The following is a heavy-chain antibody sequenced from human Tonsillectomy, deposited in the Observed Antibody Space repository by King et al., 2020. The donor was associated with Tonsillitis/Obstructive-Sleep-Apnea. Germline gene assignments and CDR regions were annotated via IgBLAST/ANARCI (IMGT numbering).Heavy chain of an antibody. CDR2: INPNSGGT. CDR1: GYTFTGYY. CDR3: ARDMGVTAVTSSDACDI. D-gene: IGHD4-17*01. V-gene: IGHV1-2*02. Sequence: QLVQSGAEVKKPGASVKVSCKASGYTFTGYYLHWVRQAPGQGLEWMGWINPNSGGTNYAQTFQGRVTMTRDTSIRTAYMDLSRLRSDDTAVYYCARDMGVTAVTSSDACDIWGQGTMVSVS. J-gene: IGHJ3*02.